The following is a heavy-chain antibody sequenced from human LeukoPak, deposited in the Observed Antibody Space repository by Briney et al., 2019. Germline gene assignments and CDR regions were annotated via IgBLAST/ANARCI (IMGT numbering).Heavy chain of an antibody. V-gene: IGHV3-53*01. CDR1: GFTVSRNY. CDR3: ANLPRGDY. J-gene: IGHJ4*02. D-gene: IGHD3-10*01. Sequence: GGSLRLSCAASGFTVSRNYMSWVRQAPGKGLEWVSVIYSGGNTYYADFVKGRFTIPRDNSKNTLYLQINSLTAEDTAVYYCANLPRGDYWGLGTLVTVSS. CDR2: IYSGGNT.